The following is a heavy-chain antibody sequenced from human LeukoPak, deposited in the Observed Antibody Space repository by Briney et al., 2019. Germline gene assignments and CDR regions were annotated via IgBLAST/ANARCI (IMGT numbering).Heavy chain of an antibody. J-gene: IGHJ4*02. V-gene: IGHV3-23*01. CDR1: GFTFSSYA. CDR2: ISGSGGST. D-gene: IGHD3-10*01. Sequence: GGSLRLSCAASGFTFSSYAMSWVRQAPGKGLEWVSAISGSGGSTYYADSVKGRFTISRDNSKNTLYLQINSLRAEDTAVYYCAKGRRFGELLSLTPPDYWGQGTLVTVSS. CDR3: AKGRRFGELLSLTPPDY.